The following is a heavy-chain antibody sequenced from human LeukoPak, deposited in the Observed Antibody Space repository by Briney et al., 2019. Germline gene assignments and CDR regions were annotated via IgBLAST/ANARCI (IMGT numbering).Heavy chain of an antibody. V-gene: IGHV1-69*04. J-gene: IGHJ4*02. CDR1: GGTFSSYA. D-gene: IGHD2-15*01. Sequence: SVKVSCKASGGTFSSYAISWVRQAPAQGLEWVGRIIPILGIANYAQKFQCRVTITAEKSTSTDYMELSSLRSEDTAVYYCARLDCSGGSCYSGDYWGQGTLVTVSS. CDR2: IIPILGIA. CDR3: ARLDCSGGSCYSGDY.